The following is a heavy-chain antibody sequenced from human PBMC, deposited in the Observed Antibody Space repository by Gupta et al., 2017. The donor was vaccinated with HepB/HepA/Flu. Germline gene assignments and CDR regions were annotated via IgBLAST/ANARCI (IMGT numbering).Heavy chain of an antibody. V-gene: IGHV4-39*01. D-gene: IGHD7-27*01. CDR2: IYYSGST. CDR3: ARGELGHYYYYYYMDV. Sequence: QLPLQESGPGLVKPSETLSLTCTVSGGSLRSGSYYWGWRRQPPGKGREWIGSIYYSGSTYYNPSLKSRVTISVDTSKNQFSLKLSSVTAADTAVYYCARGELGHYYYYYYMDVWGKGTTVTVSS. J-gene: IGHJ6*03. CDR1: GGSLRSGSYY.